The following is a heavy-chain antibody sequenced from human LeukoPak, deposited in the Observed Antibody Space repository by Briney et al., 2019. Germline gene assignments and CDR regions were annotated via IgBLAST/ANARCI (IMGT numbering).Heavy chain of an antibody. CDR2: IYVDGRT. CDR3: ARDRTYYYGSGSSFDY. CDR1: GFTVSTTY. J-gene: IGHJ4*02. D-gene: IGHD3-10*01. Sequence: GGSLRLSCAASGFTVSTTYMRWVRQAPGKGLEWVSLIYVDGRTYYADSVKGRFTISRDNSKNTLYLQVNSLRAEDTAVYYCARDRTYYYGSGSSFDYWGQGTLVTVSS. V-gene: IGHV3-53*01.